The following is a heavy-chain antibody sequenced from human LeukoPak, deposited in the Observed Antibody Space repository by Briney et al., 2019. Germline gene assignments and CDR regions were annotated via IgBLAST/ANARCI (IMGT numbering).Heavy chain of an antibody. J-gene: IGHJ4*02. CDR3: ARDRFSSGYYFGVGLFDY. Sequence: ASVKVSCKASGYTFTSYGISWVRQAPGQGLEWMGWISAYNGNTNYAQKLQGRVTMTTDTSTSTAYMELRSLRSDDTAVYYCARDRFSSGYYFGVGLFDYWGQGTLVTVSS. V-gene: IGHV1-18*01. CDR1: GYTFTSYG. D-gene: IGHD3-22*01. CDR2: ISAYNGNT.